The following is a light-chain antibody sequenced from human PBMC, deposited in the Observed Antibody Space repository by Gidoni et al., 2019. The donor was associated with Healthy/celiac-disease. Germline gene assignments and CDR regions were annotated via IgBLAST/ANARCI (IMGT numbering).Light chain of an antibody. CDR2: SNN. V-gene: IGLV1-44*01. CDR1: SSNIGSNT. CDR3: AAWDDSLNGRWV. J-gene: IGLJ3*02. Sequence: QSVLTQPPSAPGTPGQRVTISCSGSSSNIGSNTVNWYQQLPGTAPKLLIYSNNQRPSGVPARFSGSKSGTSASLAISGLQSEDEADYYCAAWDDSLNGRWVFGGGTKLTVL.